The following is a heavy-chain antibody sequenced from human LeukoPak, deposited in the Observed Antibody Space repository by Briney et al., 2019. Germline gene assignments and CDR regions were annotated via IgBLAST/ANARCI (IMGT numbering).Heavy chain of an antibody. Sequence: SVKVSCKASGGTFSSYAISWVRQAPGQGLEWMGGIIHIFGTANYAQKFQGRVTITADESTSTVYMELSSLRSEDTAVYYCARGGDPLGAYYYGMDVWGQGTTVTVSS. CDR1: GGTFSSYA. D-gene: IGHD2-21*02. V-gene: IGHV1-69*13. CDR3: ARGGDPLGAYYYGMDV. J-gene: IGHJ6*02. CDR2: IIHIFGTA.